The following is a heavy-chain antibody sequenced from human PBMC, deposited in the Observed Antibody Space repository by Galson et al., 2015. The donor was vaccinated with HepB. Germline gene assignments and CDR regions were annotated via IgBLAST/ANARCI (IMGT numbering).Heavy chain of an antibody. CDR1: SFTFSSYW. Sequence: SLRLSCAXSSFTFSSYWMTWXRQAPGKGLEWVASIAQXGSEGYXXDSVKGRFTISRDNAKNSMFLHMNSLRGEDTAVYYCAREYDPSVRPLWYFDLWGXGTLVTVSS. CDR3: AREYDPSVRPLWYFDL. J-gene: IGHJ2*01. V-gene: IGHV3-7*01. CDR2: IAQXGSEG. D-gene: IGHD1-1*01.